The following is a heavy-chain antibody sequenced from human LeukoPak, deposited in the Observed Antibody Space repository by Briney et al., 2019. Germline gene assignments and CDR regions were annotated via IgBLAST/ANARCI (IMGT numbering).Heavy chain of an antibody. CDR3: ARDRPGSMVSSWYPKYDAFDI. CDR2: INPNSGGT. Sequence: ASVKVSCKASGYTFTGYYMHWVRQAPGQGLEWMGWINPNSGGTNYAQKFQGWVTISVDTSKNQFSLKLSSVTAADTAVYYCARDRPGSMVSSWYPKYDAFDIWGQGTMVTVSS. CDR1: GYTFTGYY. J-gene: IGHJ3*02. V-gene: IGHV1-2*04. D-gene: IGHD6-13*01.